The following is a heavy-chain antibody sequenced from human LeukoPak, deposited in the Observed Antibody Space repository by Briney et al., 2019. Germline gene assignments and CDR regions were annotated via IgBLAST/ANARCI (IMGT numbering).Heavy chain of an antibody. V-gene: IGHV3-23*01. CDR2: ISGSVDPT. J-gene: IGHJ4*02. CDR1: GFIFSNFA. D-gene: IGHD3-3*01. CDR3: AKGAFGIIIGSLEY. Sequence: GGSLRLSCAASGFIFSNFAMTWVRQAPGRGLEWVSGISGSVDPTFYADSVKGRFTISRDNSKNMLYLQMNNLRDEDSAIYYCAKGAFGIIIGSLEYWGRGTLVTVSS.